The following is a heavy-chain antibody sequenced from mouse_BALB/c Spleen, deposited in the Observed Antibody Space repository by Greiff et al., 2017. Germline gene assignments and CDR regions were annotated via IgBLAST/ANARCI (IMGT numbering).Heavy chain of an antibody. CDR2: IDPANGNT. CDR3: ARGAVVATDFDY. J-gene: IGHJ2*01. V-gene: IGHV14-3*02. D-gene: IGHD1-1*01. CDR1: GFNIKDTY. Sequence: VQLQQSGAELVKPGASVKLSCTASGFNIKDTYMHWVKQRPEQGLEWIGRIDPANGNTKYDPKFQGKATITADTSSNTAYLQLSSLTSEDTAVYYCARGAVVATDFDYWGQGTTLTVSS.